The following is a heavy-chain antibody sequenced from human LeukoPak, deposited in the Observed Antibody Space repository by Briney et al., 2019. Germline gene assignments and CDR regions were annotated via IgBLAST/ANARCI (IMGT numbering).Heavy chain of an antibody. D-gene: IGHD4/OR15-4a*01. Sequence: SQTLSPTCAISGDSVSSNTAGWSWIRQSPSRGLEWLGRTYYRSKWYNDDAGSVKSRITINADTAKNQFSLQLNSVTPEDTALYYCARRVQAKDAFDIWGQGTMVTVSS. J-gene: IGHJ3*02. CDR2: TYYRSKWYN. V-gene: IGHV6-1*01. CDR1: GDSVSSNTAG. CDR3: ARRVQAKDAFDI.